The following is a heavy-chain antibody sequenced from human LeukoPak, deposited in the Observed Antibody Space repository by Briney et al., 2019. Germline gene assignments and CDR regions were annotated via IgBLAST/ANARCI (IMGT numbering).Heavy chain of an antibody. J-gene: IGHJ4*02. CDR1: EFTFNSYA. D-gene: IGHD3-22*01. CDR3: VKDSYYYDSSGYYYVKDH. CDR2: ISGSGGTT. Sequence: GGSLRLSCAASEFTFNSYAMNWVRQAPGKGLEWVSGISGSGGTTYYADSVQGRFTIFRDNSKNTLYLQMNSLRADDTAIYYCVKDSYYYDSSGYYYVKDHWGQGTLVTVSS. V-gene: IGHV3-23*01.